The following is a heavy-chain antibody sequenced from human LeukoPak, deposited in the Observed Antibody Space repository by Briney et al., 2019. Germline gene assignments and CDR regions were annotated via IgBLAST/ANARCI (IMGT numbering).Heavy chain of an antibody. CDR2: ISGSGGST. D-gene: IGHD3-22*01. V-gene: IGHV3-23*01. Sequence: GGSLRLSCAASGFTFSNYDMSCVRQAPGQGLEWVSAISGSGGSTYYADSVKGRFTISRDNSKNTLYLQMNSLRAEDTAVYYCARDLYTYDSSGLDYWGQGTLVTVPS. J-gene: IGHJ4*02. CDR1: GFTFSNYD. CDR3: ARDLYTYDSSGLDY.